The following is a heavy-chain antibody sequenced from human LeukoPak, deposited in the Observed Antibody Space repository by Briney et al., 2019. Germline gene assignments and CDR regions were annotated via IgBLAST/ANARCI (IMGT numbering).Heavy chain of an antibody. CDR2: FYPSGST. D-gene: IGHD3-16*01. V-gene: IGHV4-4*07. J-gene: IGHJ5*02. CDR1: GGSISNYY. Sequence: SETLSLTCTVSGGSISNYYWSWIRQPAGKGLEWIGRFYPSGSTNCNPSLKSRVTMSVDTSKNQFYLKLTSVTAADTAVYYCARDQGGPAPFDPWGQGTLVTVSS. CDR3: ARDQGGPAPFDP.